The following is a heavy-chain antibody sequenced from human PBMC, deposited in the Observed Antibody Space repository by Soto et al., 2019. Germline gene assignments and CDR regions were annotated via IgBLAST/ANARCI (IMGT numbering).Heavy chain of an antibody. V-gene: IGHV3-48*02. CDR3: ARDSQTLSWFGEPYGMDV. CDR1: GFTFSSYS. Sequence: PGGSLRLSCAASGFTFSSYSMNWVRQAPGKGLEWVSYISSSSNIYYAYSVKGRFTISRDNAKNSLYLQMNSLRDEDTDVYYCARDSQTLSWFGEPYGMDVWGQGTMVTVSS. J-gene: IGHJ6*02. D-gene: IGHD3-10*01. CDR2: ISSSSNI.